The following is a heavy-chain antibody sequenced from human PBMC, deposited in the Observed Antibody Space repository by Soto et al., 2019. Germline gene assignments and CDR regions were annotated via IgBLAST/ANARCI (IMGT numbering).Heavy chain of an antibody. J-gene: IGHJ3*02. D-gene: IGHD3-22*01. V-gene: IGHV1-69*13. CDR2: IIPIFGTA. CDR3: ASGVDYYDSSGYYDLGAFEI. CDR1: GGTFSSYA. Sequence: GASVKVSCKASGGTFSSYAISWVRQAPGQGLEWMGGIIPIFGTANYAQKFQGRVKITADESTTTAYMELSSPRSEDTAVYYCASGVDYYDSSGYYDLGAFEIWGQGTKVTVSS.